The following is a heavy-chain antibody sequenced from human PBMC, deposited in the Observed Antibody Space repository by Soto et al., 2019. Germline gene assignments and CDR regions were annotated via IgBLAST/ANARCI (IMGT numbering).Heavy chain of an antibody. D-gene: IGHD3-10*01. CDR1: GGTFSSYA. Sequence: SVKVSCKASGGTFSSYAISWVRQAPGQGLEWMGGIIPIFGTANYAQKLQGRVTITADESTSTAYMELSSLRSEDTAVYYCATTYYYGSGYLNYYYGMDVWGQGTTVTVSS. V-gene: IGHV1-69*13. J-gene: IGHJ6*02. CDR3: ATTYYYGSGYLNYYYGMDV. CDR2: IIPIFGTA.